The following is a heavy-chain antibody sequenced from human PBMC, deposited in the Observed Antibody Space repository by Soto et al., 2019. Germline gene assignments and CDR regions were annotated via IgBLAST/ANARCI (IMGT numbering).Heavy chain of an antibody. CDR2: ITGGGGST. J-gene: IGHJ4*02. CDR3: ATIYRRAVGVAAAHVTTDQYFDY. Sequence: EVQLLESGVGLVQPGGSLRLSCAASGFTFSNYAMNWVRQAPGKGLEWGSLITGGGGSTYYTDAVKGRFTISRDNSKSTLFLQMNSLRAEDTALYYCATIYRRAVGVAAAHVTTDQYFDYWGPGTMVNGAS. CDR1: GFTFSNYA. V-gene: IGHV3-23*01. D-gene: IGHD2-15*01.